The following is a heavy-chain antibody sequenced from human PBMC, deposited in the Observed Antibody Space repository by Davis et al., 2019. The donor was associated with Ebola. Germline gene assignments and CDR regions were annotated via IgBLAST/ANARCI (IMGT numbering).Heavy chain of an antibody. CDR1: GFTFSSYA. CDR3: AKDPNIAAAGRGPSLFDY. V-gene: IGHV3-30-3*01. D-gene: IGHD6-13*01. J-gene: IGHJ4*02. Sequence: GESLKISCAASGFTFSSYAMHWVRQAPGKGLEWVAVISYDGSNKYYADSVKGRFTISRDNSKNTLYLQMNSLRAEDTAVYYCAKDPNIAAAGRGPSLFDYWGQGTLVTVSS. CDR2: ISYDGSNK.